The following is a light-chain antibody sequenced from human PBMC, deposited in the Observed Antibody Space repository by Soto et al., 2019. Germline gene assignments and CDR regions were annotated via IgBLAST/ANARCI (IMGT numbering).Light chain of an antibody. CDR1: SSDVGGYNY. CDR3: CSYAGGDTLVV. CDR2: EVS. V-gene: IGLV2-8*01. Sequence: QSALTQPPSASGSPGQSVTISCTGTSSDVGGYNYVSWYQQHPGKAPKLMIYEVSKRPSGVPDRFSGSKSGNTASLTVSGLGVEDEAEYDCCSYAGGDTLVVFGGGTKLTVL. J-gene: IGLJ2*01.